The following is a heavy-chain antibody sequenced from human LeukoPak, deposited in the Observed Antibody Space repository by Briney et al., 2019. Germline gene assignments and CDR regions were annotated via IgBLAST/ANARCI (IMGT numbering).Heavy chain of an antibody. CDR3: ARHRAYSSSSPFDY. J-gene: IGHJ4*02. D-gene: IGHD6-6*01. V-gene: IGHV4-59*08. CDR1: GGSLSSYY. Sequence: SETLSLTCTVSGGSLSSYYWSWIRQPPGKGLEWIGYIYYTGSTNYNPSLTSRVTMFVDMSKNQFSLRLSSVTAADTAVYYCARHRAYSSSSPFDYWGQGTLVTVSP. CDR2: IYYTGST.